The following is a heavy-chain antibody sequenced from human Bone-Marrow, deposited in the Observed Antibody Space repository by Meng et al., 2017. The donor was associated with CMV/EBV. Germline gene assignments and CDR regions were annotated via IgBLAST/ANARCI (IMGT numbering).Heavy chain of an antibody. Sequence: ASVKVSCKASGYTFSSYGISWVRQAPGQGLEWMGWISAYSGDTKYAQNFQGRVTMTTVKLTSTAYMELRSLRSDDTAVYYCARVESVIATPGGYYWVQGTLVTVSS. CDR2: ISAYSGDT. CDR3: ARVESVIATPGGYY. V-gene: IGHV1-18*01. J-gene: IGHJ4*02. CDR1: GYTFSSYG. D-gene: IGHD2-21*01.